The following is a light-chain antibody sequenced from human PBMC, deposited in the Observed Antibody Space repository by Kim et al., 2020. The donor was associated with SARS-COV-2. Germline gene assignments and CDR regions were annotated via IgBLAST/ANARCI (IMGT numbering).Light chain of an antibody. V-gene: IGLV3-21*03. Sequence: YELTQPPSVSVAPGTTATITCGGYNVGSKSVHWYQQRSGQAPVLVVYDDRDRPSGIPERFSGSNSVNTATLTINRVEAGDEADYYCQVWDSSNDHVIFGGGTQLTVL. CDR2: DDR. J-gene: IGLJ2*01. CDR3: QVWDSSNDHVI. CDR1: NVGSKS.